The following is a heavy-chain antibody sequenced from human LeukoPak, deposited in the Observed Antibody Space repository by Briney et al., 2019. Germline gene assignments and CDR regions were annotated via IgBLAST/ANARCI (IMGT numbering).Heavy chain of an antibody. Sequence: ASVKVSCKASGYTFYTYGISWVRQAPGQGLEWMGWISVYNGNTNYAQKLQGRLTLTTDTSTSSAYMELRSLRSDDTAMYYCARDRSGPFDSWGQGTLVTVSS. CDR1: GYTFYTYG. CDR2: ISVYNGNT. J-gene: IGHJ4*02. D-gene: IGHD3-10*01. CDR3: ARDRSGPFDS. V-gene: IGHV1-18*01.